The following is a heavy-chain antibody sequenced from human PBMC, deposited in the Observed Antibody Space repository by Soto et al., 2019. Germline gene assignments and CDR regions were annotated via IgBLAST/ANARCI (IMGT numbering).Heavy chain of an antibody. CDR2: ISDSGSTT. D-gene: IGHD1-26*01. Sequence: GGSLILSCEASGFTFGAFELHSVCQATGQGLEWISYISDSGSTTYYPDSVKGRFTISRDNAKESLYLQMNSLRAEDPAPYFCVRDSRPGGLSPWEYWCQG. J-gene: IGHJ4*02. CDR1: GFTFGAFE. CDR3: VRDSRPGGLSPWEY. V-gene: IGHV3-48*03.